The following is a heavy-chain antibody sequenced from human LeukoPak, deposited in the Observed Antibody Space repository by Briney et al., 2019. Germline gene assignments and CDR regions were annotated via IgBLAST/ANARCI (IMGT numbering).Heavy chain of an antibody. Sequence: PSETLSLTCTVSGGSISSYYWSWIRQPLGKGLEWIGYIYYSGSTTYNPSLKSRVSISVDTSKNQFSLRLSSVTAADTAVYYCARDKGGYNDYWGQGTLVTVSS. CDR1: GGSISSYY. D-gene: IGHD5-24*01. J-gene: IGHJ4*02. V-gene: IGHV4-59*01. CDR2: IYYSGST. CDR3: ARDKGGYNDY.